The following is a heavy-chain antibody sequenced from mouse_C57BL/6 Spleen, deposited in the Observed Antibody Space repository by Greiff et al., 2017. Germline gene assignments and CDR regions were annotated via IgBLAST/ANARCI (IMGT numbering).Heavy chain of an antibody. CDR3: ARGRYDYNWYFDV. CDR1: GYSFTGYF. D-gene: IGHD2-4*01. Sequence: EVQLQQSGPELVKPGDSVKISCKASGYSFTGYFMNWVMQSHGKSLEWIGRINPYNGDTFYNQKFKGKDTLTVDKSSSTAHMELRSLTSEDSAVYYCARGRYDYNWYFDVWGTGTTVTVSA. CDR2: INPYNGDT. J-gene: IGHJ1*03. V-gene: IGHV1-20*01.